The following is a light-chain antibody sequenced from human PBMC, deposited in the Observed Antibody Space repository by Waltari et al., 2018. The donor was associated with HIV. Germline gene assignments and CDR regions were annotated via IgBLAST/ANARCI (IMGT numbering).Light chain of an antibody. Sequence: DIVMTQSPASRAVSLGERATTKCKTSQNVFYSSNNRNYLSWYQQKAGQPPKLIIYWASSRQSGVPDRFSGSGSGTDFTLTISSLQAEDVAVYFCQQTYTIPPTFGGGTKVEIK. CDR1: QNVFYSSNNRNY. V-gene: IGKV4-1*01. CDR3: QQTYTIPPT. J-gene: IGKJ4*01. CDR2: WAS.